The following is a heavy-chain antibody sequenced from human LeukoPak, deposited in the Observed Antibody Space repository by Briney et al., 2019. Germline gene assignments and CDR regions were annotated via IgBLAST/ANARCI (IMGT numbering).Heavy chain of an antibody. V-gene: IGHV3-23*01. J-gene: IGHJ2*01. CDR1: GFTFTSYA. D-gene: IGHD1-1*01. CDR3: AKPRAMTTGVGRYFDL. Sequence: GGSLRLSCAASGFTFTSYAMSWIRQAPGKGLEWVSAISGGAEDTYYPDSVKGRFTVSRDNSRNTLFLQMISLRAEDTATYYCAKPRAMTTGVGRYFDLWGRGTLVTVSS. CDR2: ISGGAEDT.